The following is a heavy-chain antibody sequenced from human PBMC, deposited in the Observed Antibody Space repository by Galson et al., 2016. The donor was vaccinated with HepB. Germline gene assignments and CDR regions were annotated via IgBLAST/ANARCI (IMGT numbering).Heavy chain of an antibody. J-gene: IGHJ2*01. CDR3: ARHAPNEGSGWILYFDL. Sequence: TLSLTCAVDGGSLSGHYWSWIRQPPGKGPEWIGSIYYSGRTYNNPSLRSRVSISVDTSKNQFSLKLSSVTAADTGVYYCARHAPNEGSGWILYFDLWGRGTLVTVSS. CDR2: IYYSGRT. D-gene: IGHD6-19*01. V-gene: IGHV4-39*01. CDR1: GGSLSGHY.